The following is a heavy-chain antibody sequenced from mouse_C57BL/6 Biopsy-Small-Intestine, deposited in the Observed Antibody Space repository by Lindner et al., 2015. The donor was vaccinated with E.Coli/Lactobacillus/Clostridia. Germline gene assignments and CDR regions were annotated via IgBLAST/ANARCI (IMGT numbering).Heavy chain of an antibody. D-gene: IGHD2-12*01. CDR1: GYTFTSYT. Sequence: VQLQESGAELARPGASVKMSCKASGYTFTSYTMHWVKQRPGQGLEWIGYINPSSGYTNYNQKFKDKATLTADKSSSTAYMQLSSLTSEDSAVYYCAKFFLYDGFAYWGQGTLVTVSA. J-gene: IGHJ3*01. CDR3: AKFFLYDGFAY. V-gene: IGHV1-4*01. CDR2: INPSSGYT.